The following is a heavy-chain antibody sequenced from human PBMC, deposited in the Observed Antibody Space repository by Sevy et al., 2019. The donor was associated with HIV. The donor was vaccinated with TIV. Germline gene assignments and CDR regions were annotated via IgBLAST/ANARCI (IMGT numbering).Heavy chain of an antibody. D-gene: IGHD1-26*01. CDR1: GGSISSYY. V-gene: IGHV4-59*01. Sequence: SETLYLTCTVSGGSISSYYWSWIRHPPGKGLEWIGYIYYSGSTNYNPSLKSRVTISVDTSKNQFSLKLSSVTAADTAVYYCAREGDIVGATDYYYGMDVWGQGTTVTVSS. CDR3: AREGDIVGATDYYYGMDV. J-gene: IGHJ6*02. CDR2: IYYSGST.